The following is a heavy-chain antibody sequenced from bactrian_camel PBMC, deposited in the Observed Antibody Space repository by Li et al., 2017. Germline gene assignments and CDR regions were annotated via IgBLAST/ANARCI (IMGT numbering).Heavy chain of an antibody. V-gene: IGHV3S57*01. D-gene: IGHD1*01. J-gene: IGHJ6*01. CDR2: LDSDGST. Sequence: QVQLVESGGGSVQAGGSLRLSCVASGYTFNGNCMGWFRQAPGKEREGVAALDSDGSTWYADSVKGRFTISHDNAKNTLYLQMNSLKPEDTAVYYCARDLTYWDFAYWGQGTQVTVS. CDR3: ARDLTYWDFAY. CDR1: GYTFNGNC.